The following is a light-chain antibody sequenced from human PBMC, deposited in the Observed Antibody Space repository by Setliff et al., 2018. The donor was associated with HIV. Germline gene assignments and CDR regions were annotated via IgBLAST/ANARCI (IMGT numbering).Light chain of an antibody. CDR2: WAS. V-gene: IGKV4-1*01. CDR1: QSVLYTSNNNNY. CDR3: QQYYSALPT. Sequence: DIVMTQSPDSLAVSLGERATINCKPSQSVLYTSNNNNYLAWYQQKAGQPPKLLIYWASTRESGVPDRFSGSGSGTDFTLTISSLQAEDVAVYYCQQYYSALPTFGQGTKVDIK. J-gene: IGKJ1*01.